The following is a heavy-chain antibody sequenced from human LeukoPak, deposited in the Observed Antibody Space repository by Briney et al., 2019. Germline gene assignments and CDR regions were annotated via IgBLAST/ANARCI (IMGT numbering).Heavy chain of an antibody. J-gene: IGHJ4*02. Sequence: PGGALRLSCAAPGFTLSIYSMSWVRQAPGKGLEWVSYISSGSSTIYYADSVKSRFTISRDNAKNSLYLQMKSLRDEDTAVYYCAEGGEPYWGQGTLVTVSS. CDR3: AEGGEPY. D-gene: IGHD1-14*01. CDR2: ISSGSSTI. CDR1: GFTLSIYS. V-gene: IGHV3-48*02.